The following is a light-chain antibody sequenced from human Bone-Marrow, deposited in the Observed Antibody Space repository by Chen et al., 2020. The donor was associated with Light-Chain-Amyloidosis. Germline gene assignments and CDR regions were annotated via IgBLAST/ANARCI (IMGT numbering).Light chain of an antibody. CDR1: QRISYW. Sequence: DIQMTQSPSTLSATVGDRVTITCRASQRISYWWAWYQQKPGKVPQLLISRASRFDDGVPSRFSGSGSGTEFRLTIRSLQPDGFAPYYCQQYTTYSVTFGGRTKVEIK. V-gene: IGKV1-5*03. CDR3: QQYTTYSVT. J-gene: IGKJ4*01. CDR2: RAS.